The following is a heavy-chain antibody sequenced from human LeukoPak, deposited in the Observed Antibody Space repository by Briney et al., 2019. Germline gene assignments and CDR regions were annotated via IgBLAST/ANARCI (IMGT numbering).Heavy chain of an antibody. Sequence: PRGSLRLSCAASGFIVSSNFMSWVRQAPGKGLEWVSDIYSGGSTYYADSVKGRFTISRDNSKNTLYLQMNSVRGEDTAVYYCAKGWLQFKYYFDSWGQGTLVTVSS. CDR1: GFIVSSNF. CDR2: IYSGGST. V-gene: IGHV3-66*02. CDR3: AKGWLQFKYYFDS. D-gene: IGHD5-24*01. J-gene: IGHJ4*02.